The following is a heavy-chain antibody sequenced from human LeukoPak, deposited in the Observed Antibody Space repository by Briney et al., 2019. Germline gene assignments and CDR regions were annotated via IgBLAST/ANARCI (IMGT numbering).Heavy chain of an antibody. CDR1: GFTFSSYG. D-gene: IGHD3-3*01. J-gene: IGHJ4*02. Sequence: GGSLRLSCAASGFTFSSYGMHWVRQVPGKGLEWVALIRYDGSNKYYADSVKGRFTISRDNSKNTLYLQMNSLRAEDTAVYYCAKGKAYDFWSGYSGALDYWGQGTLVTVSS. CDR2: IRYDGSNK. V-gene: IGHV3-30*02. CDR3: AKGKAYDFWSGYSGALDY.